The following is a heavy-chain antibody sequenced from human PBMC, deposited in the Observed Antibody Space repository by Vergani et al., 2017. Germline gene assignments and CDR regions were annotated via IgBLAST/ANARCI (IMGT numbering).Heavy chain of an antibody. Sequence: EVPLVQSGAEVKTPGESLKISCKGSGYSFTSYWIGWVRQMPGQGLEWMGIIYPGDSDTRYSPSFQGQVTISADKSISTAYLQWSSLKASDTAMYYCARSHGYCSITSCYTDNWFDPWGQGTLVTVSS. CDR3: ARSHGYCSITSCYTDNWFDP. CDR1: GYSFTSYW. D-gene: IGHD2-2*02. V-gene: IGHV5-51*03. J-gene: IGHJ5*02. CDR2: IYPGDSDT.